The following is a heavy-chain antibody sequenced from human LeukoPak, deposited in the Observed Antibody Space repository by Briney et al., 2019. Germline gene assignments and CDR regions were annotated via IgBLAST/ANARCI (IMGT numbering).Heavy chain of an antibody. Sequence: SVKVSCKASGYTFTSYDINWVRQATGQGLEWMGWMNPNSGNTGYAQKFQGRVTITRNTSISTAYMELSSLRSEDTAVYYCARGGSSSSVSYYYYYVDVWGKGTTVTVSS. J-gene: IGHJ6*03. CDR1: GYTFTSYD. D-gene: IGHD6-6*01. CDR3: ARGGSSSSVSYYYYYVDV. V-gene: IGHV1-8*03. CDR2: MNPNSGNT.